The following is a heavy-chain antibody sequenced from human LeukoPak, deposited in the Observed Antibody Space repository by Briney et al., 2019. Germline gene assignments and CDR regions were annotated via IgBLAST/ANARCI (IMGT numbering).Heavy chain of an antibody. CDR1: GGSISSYY. Sequence: SETLSLTCTVSGGSISSYYWSWIRQPPGKGLEWIGYIHYSGSTNYDPSLKSRVTISVDTSKNQFSLKLSSVTAADTAVYYCARDGSSSSGAFDIWGQGTMVTVSS. CDR2: IHYSGST. J-gene: IGHJ3*02. V-gene: IGHV4-59*01. CDR3: ARDGSSSSGAFDI. D-gene: IGHD6-13*01.